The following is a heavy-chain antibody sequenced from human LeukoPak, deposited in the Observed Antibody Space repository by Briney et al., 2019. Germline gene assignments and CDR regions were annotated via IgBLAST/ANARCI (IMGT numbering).Heavy chain of an antibody. CDR1: GYTFTSYG. CDR3: ARGVVVPAAMHTTQNAFDI. Sequence: ASVKVSCKASGYTFTSYGISWVRQAPGQGLEWMGWISAYNGNTNYAQKLQGRVTMTTDTSTSTAYMELRSLRSDDTAVYYCARGVVVPAAMHTTQNAFDIWGQGTMVTVSS. V-gene: IGHV1-18*01. D-gene: IGHD2-2*01. J-gene: IGHJ3*02. CDR2: ISAYNGNT.